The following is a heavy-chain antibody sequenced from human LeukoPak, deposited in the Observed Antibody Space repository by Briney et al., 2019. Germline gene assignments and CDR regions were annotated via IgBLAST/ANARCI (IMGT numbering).Heavy chain of an antibody. Sequence: ASVKVSCKASGYTFNNYAMNWVRQAPGQGLEWMGWINTNTGNPTYAQGFTGRFVFSLDTSVSTAYLQISSLKAEDTAVYYCARESYSDYYYYGMDVWGQGTTVTVSS. CDR3: ARESYSDYYYYGMDV. CDR2: INTNTGNP. V-gene: IGHV7-4-1*02. CDR1: GYTFNNYA. J-gene: IGHJ6*02. D-gene: IGHD4-11*01.